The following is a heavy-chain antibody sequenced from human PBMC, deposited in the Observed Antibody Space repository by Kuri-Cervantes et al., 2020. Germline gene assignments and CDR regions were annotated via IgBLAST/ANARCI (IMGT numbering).Heavy chain of an antibody. CDR2: IYYSGST. CDR3: ASSPPNDFWSGYDLYYFDY. CDR1: GGSFSGYY. Sequence: SETLSLTCAVYGGSFSGYYWSWIRQPPGKGLEWIGYIYYSGSTNYNPSLKSRVTISVDTSKNQFSLKLSSVTAADTAVYYCASSPPNDFWSGYDLYYFDYWGQGTLVTVSS. V-gene: IGHV4-59*08. J-gene: IGHJ4*02. D-gene: IGHD3-3*01.